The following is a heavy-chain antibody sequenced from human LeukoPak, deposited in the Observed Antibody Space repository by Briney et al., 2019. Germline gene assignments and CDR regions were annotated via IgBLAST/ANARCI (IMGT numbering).Heavy chain of an antibody. J-gene: IGHJ6*03. V-gene: IGHV3-30*02. Sequence: GGSLRLSCAASGFTFSSYGMHWVRQAQGKGLEWVAFMRYDGSNKYYADSVKGRFTISRDNSKNTLYLQMNSLRAEDTAVYYCAKDGGWYWTHYYYYMDVWGKGTTVTISS. CDR1: GFTFSSYG. CDR3: AKDGGWYWTHYYYYMDV. CDR2: MRYDGSNK. D-gene: IGHD6-19*01.